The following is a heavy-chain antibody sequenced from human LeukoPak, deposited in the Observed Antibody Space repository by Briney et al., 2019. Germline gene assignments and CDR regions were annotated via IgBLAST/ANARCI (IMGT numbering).Heavy chain of an antibody. D-gene: IGHD3-10*01. CDR3: AKDIDGYYGSGSMGY. CDR2: ITNNGGNT. V-gene: IGHV3-64*01. Sequence: GGSLRLSCAASGFTFSGYAMHWVRQAPGKGLEYVSAITNNGGNTYYANSVKGRFTISRDNSKNTLYLQMNSLRAEDTAVYYCAKDIDGYYGSGSMGYWGQGTLVTVS. J-gene: IGHJ4*02. CDR1: GFTFSGYA.